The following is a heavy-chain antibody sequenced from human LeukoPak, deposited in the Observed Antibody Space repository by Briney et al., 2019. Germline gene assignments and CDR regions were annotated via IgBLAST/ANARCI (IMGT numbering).Heavy chain of an antibody. CDR3: ETEGCYGDSVY. CDR1: GFSFSRNG. D-gene: IGHD3-16*01. Sequence: GGSLRLSCASSGFSFSRNGMRWGGQAPGKGLEYVSAINSNGGSTYYANSVKGRFTISRDNSKNTLYLQLGSLRAEDMAVYYCETEGCYGDSVYWGQGTLVTVSS. V-gene: IGHV3-64*01. J-gene: IGHJ4*02. CDR2: INSNGGST.